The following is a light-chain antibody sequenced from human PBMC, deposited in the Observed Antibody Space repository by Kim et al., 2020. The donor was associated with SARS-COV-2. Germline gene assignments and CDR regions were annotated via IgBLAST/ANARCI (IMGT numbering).Light chain of an antibody. Sequence: EIVMPQSPATLSVSPGERATLSCRASQSVSSNLAWYQQKPGQAPRLLIYGASTRAAGIPGRFSGSGSGTEFTRTSSSLQSADFAVYYCQRYSHWQLTFGGGTK. V-gene: IGKV3-15*01. CDR2: GAS. CDR3: QRYSHWQLT. CDR1: QSVSSN. J-gene: IGKJ4*01.